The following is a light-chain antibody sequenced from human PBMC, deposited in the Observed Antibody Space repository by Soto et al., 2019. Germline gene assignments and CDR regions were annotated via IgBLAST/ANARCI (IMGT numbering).Light chain of an antibody. CDR1: QSVSSSY. V-gene: IGKV3-20*01. CDR3: QQYGRSPGT. CDR2: GAS. J-gene: IGKJ1*01. Sequence: EMVLTQSPGTLSLSPGERATLSCRASQSVSSSYLAWYQQKPGQAPRLLIYGASSRATGIPDRFSGSWSGTDFTLTISRLEPEDFAVYYCQQYGRSPGTFGQGPKVEIK.